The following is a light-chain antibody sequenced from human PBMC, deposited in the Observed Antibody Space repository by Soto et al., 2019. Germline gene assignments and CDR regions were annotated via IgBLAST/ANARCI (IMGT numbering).Light chain of an antibody. CDR1: QSVSSY. CDR3: QQYNNWPRVT. V-gene: IGKV3-15*01. CDR2: GAS. J-gene: IGKJ5*01. Sequence: EIVLTQSPATLSLSPGERATLSCRASQSVSSYLAWYQQKPGQAPRLLIYGASTRATGIPARFSGSGSGTEFTLTISSLQSEDFAVYYCQQYNNWPRVTFGQGTRLE.